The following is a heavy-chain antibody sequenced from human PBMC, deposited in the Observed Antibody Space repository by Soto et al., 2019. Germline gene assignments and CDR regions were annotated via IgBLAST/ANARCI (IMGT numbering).Heavy chain of an antibody. J-gene: IGHJ4*02. CDR1: GGSVNSYF. CDR2: VHNTGST. CDR3: ARRLGGGFDY. D-gene: IGHD3-16*01. Sequence: HVQLQESGPGLVKPSETLSLTCTVSGGSVNSYFWSWIRQPPGKGLEWIRHVHNTGSTSYNPSLKSRVDISIDTSKNQFYLKLNSVTAADTALYYCARRLGGGFDYWGQGTLVTVSS. V-gene: IGHV4-59*02.